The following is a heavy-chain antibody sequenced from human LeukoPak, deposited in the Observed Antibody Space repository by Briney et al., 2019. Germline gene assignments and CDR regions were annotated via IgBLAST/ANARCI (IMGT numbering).Heavy chain of an antibody. D-gene: IGHD3-10*01. CDR2: IYYSGST. J-gene: IGHJ6*03. CDR3: ARDLGVRGVINYYYYMDV. CDR1: GGSISSSSYY. Sequence: KPSETLSLTCTVSGGSISSSSYYWGWIRQPPGKGLEWIGSIYYSGSTYYNPSLKSRVTISVDTSKNQFSLKLSSVTAADTAVYYCARDLGVRGVINYYYYMDVWGKGTTVTISS. V-gene: IGHV4-39*02.